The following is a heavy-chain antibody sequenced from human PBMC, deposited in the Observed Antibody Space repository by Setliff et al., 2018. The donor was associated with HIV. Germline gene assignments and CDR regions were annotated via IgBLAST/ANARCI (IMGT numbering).Heavy chain of an antibody. CDR3: ARGPYSSSSYYYGMDV. CDR2: IIPIFGTA. V-gene: IGHV1-69*13. J-gene: IGHJ6*02. CDR1: GGTFSSYA. Sequence: SVKVSCKASGGTFSSYAISWVRQAPGQGLEWIGGIIPIFGTANYAQKFQGRVTITADESTSTAYMELSSLRSEDTAVYYCARGPYSSSSYYYGMDVWGQGTTVTVSS. D-gene: IGHD6-6*01.